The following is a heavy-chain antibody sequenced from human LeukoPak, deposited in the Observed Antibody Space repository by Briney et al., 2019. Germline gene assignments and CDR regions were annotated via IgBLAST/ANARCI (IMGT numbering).Heavy chain of an antibody. CDR1: GFTFSRFW. CDR3: AREAMRGGDYDY. D-gene: IGHD3-16*01. CDR2: IKEDGSEK. V-gene: IGHV3-7*01. Sequence: PGGSLRLSCAASGFTFSRFWMSWVRQAPGKGLEWVANIKEDGSEKHYVDSVKGRFTISRDNAKNSLYLQMNSLRADDTSVYYCAREAMRGGDYDYWGQGTLVTVSS. J-gene: IGHJ4*02.